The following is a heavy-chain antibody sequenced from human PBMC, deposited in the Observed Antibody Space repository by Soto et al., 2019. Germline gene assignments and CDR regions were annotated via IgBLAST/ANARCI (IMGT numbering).Heavy chain of an antibody. CDR1: GYTFTSYG. V-gene: IGHV1-18*04. D-gene: IGHD1-26*01. CDR3: AVASGGYADR. J-gene: IGHJ5*02. Sequence: QVQLVQSGAEVKKPGASVKVSCKASGYTFTSYGIGWVRQAHGQGLAWMGWISAYNGNTNYAQKHQGRVTMTTDTSTRTDYMELRSLRSDDTAVYYCAVASGGYADRWGQGTLVTVSS. CDR2: ISAYNGNT.